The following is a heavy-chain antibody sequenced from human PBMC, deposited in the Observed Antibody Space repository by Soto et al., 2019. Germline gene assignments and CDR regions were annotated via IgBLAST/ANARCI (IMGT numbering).Heavy chain of an antibody. J-gene: IGHJ6*02. CDR1: GFTFSSYA. Sequence: GSLRLSCAASGFTFSSYAMSWVRQAPGKGLEWVSAISGSGGSTYYADSVKGRFTISRDNSKNTLYLQMNSLRAEDTAVYYCAKDRGYCSSTSCFAIYYYYGMDVWGQGTTVTVSS. CDR2: ISGSGGST. D-gene: IGHD2-2*01. V-gene: IGHV3-23*01. CDR3: AKDRGYCSSTSCFAIYYYYGMDV.